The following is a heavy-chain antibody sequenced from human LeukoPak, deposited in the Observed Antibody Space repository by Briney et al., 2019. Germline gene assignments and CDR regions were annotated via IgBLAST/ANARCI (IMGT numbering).Heavy chain of an antibody. Sequence: ASVKVSCKASGYSFTSYGISWVRQAPGQGLEWMGWMNPNSGNTGYAQKFQGRVTMTRNTSISTAYMELSSLRSEDTAVYYCAREFYTDDYWGQGTLVTVSS. CDR3: AREFYTDDY. J-gene: IGHJ4*02. D-gene: IGHD3-16*01. CDR1: GYSFTSYG. CDR2: MNPNSGNT. V-gene: IGHV1-8*02.